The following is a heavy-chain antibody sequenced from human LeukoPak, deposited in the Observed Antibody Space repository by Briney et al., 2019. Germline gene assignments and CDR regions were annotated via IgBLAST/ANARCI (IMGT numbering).Heavy chain of an antibody. CDR3: ARGKGRAAAGTLMF. V-gene: IGHV1-24*01. Sequence: GASVKVSCKVSGNTITQLSMHWVRQAPGKGLEWMGAFDPEDGETIYAQKFQGRVTMTRNTSISTAYMELSSLRSEDAAVYYCARGKGRAAAGTLMFWGQGTLVTVSS. CDR1: GNTITQLS. J-gene: IGHJ4*02. D-gene: IGHD6-13*01. CDR2: FDPEDGET.